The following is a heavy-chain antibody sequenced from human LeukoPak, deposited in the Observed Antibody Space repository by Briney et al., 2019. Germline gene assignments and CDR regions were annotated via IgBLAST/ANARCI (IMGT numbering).Heavy chain of an antibody. J-gene: IGHJ2*01. V-gene: IGHV4-39*01. D-gene: IGHD2-21*02. Sequence: WDTLSLPCTVSGDFISSRSHYWGWVRQPPAKGPEWNGSIYYGGSTSYNPSLKTRATNSIDTSKNQFSLRLRSLTAADPAVYYCARHVPSALRIVVVTSDWYFDLWGRGTVVTVAS. CDR2: IYYGGST. CDR3: ARHVPSALRIVVVTSDWYFDL. CDR1: GDFISSRSHY.